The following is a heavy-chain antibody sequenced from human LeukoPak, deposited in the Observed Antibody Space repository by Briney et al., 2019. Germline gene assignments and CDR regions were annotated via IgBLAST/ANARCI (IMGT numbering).Heavy chain of an antibody. CDR1: GFTVSSNY. D-gene: IGHD6-19*01. J-gene: IGHJ6*03. CDR2: IYSGGST. Sequence: GGSLRLSCAASGFTVSSNYMSWVRQAPGKGLEWVSVIYSGGSTYYADSVKGRFTISRDNSKNTLYLQMNSLRAEDTAVYYCARDQRGPEAPSSGWYGKYYYYYMDVWGKGTTVTVS. V-gene: IGHV3-53*01. CDR3: ARDQRGPEAPSSGWYGKYYYYYMDV.